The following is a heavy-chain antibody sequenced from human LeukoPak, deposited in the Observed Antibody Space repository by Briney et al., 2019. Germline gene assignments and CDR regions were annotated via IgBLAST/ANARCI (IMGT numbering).Heavy chain of an antibody. CDR3: ARITDYYGMDV. V-gene: IGHV3-33*01. Sequence: GGSLRLSCAASGFIFSSYGMHWVRQAPGKGLEWVAVIWYDGSNKYYADSVKGRFTISRDNSKNTLYLQVNSLRAEDTAVYYCARITDYYGMDVWGQGTTVTVSS. CDR2: IWYDGSNK. J-gene: IGHJ6*02. CDR1: GFIFSSYG. D-gene: IGHD3-10*01.